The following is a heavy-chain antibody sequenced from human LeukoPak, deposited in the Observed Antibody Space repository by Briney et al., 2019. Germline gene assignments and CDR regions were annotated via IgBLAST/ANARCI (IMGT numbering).Heavy chain of an antibody. Sequence: PSETLSLTCAVYGGSFSGYYWSWIRQPPGKGLEWIGEINHSGSTNYNPSLKSRVTISVDTSKNQFSLKLSSVTAADTAVYYCAREAVAGTEALYYFDYWGQGTLVTVSP. CDR2: INHSGST. CDR1: GGSFSGYY. V-gene: IGHV4-34*01. J-gene: IGHJ4*02. D-gene: IGHD6-19*01. CDR3: AREAVAGTEALYYFDY.